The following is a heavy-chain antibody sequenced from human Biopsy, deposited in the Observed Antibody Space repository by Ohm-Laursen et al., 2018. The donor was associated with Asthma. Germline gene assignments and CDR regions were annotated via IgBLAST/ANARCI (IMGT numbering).Heavy chain of an antibody. D-gene: IGHD3-3*01. CDR1: GFVFRSHA. J-gene: IGHJ4*02. V-gene: IGHV3-30*18. CDR2: VSYDGGVV. Sequence: SLRLSCAASGFVFRSHAMHWVRQAPGKGLEWVAVVSYDGGVVHYADSMKGRFTIPRDNAKSTLYLQMNRLRTDDTAVYFCAKRRGYSDLTDFDHWGQGTLVTVSS. CDR3: AKRRGYSDLTDFDH.